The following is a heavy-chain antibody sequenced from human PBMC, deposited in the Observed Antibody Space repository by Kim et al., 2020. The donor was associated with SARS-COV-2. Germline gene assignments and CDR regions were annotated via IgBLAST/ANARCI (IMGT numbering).Heavy chain of an antibody. D-gene: IGHD5-12*01. V-gene: IGHV3-33*01. Sequence: YADSVKGRFTISRDNSKNTLYLQMNSLRAEDTAVYYCASGPTPDYSEGFDTWGQGTLVTVSS. J-gene: IGHJ5*02. CDR3: ASGPTPDYSEGFDT.